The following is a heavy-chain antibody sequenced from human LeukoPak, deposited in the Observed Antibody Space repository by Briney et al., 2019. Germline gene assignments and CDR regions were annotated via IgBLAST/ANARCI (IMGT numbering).Heavy chain of an antibody. Sequence: GASLRLSCAASGFTFSSYAMSWVRQAPGKGLEWVSSIIDTGGSTYYADSVKGRFTISRDNSKNTLYLQMNGLRAEDTAVYYCAKDPAFSGLRFAYWGQGTLVTVSS. CDR1: GFTFSSYA. J-gene: IGHJ4*02. V-gene: IGHV3-23*01. CDR3: AKDPAFSGLRFAY. CDR2: IIDTGGST.